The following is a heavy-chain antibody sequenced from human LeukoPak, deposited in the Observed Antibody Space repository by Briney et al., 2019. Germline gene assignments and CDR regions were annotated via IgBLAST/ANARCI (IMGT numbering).Heavy chain of an antibody. V-gene: IGHV1-18*01. CDR3: ARDREGSSGWYNKGDY. Sequence: ASVKVSCKASGYTFTSYGISWVRQAPGQGLEWMGWISAYNGNTNYAQKLQGRVTMTTDTSTSTAYMELRSLGSDDTAVYYCARDREGSSGWYNKGDYWGQGTLVTVSS. J-gene: IGHJ4*02. CDR2: ISAYNGNT. D-gene: IGHD6-19*01. CDR1: GYTFTSYG.